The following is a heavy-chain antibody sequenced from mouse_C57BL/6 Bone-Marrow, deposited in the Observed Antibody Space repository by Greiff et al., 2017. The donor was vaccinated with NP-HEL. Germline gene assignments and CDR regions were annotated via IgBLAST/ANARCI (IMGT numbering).Heavy chain of an antibody. D-gene: IGHD1-1*01. V-gene: IGHV2-3*01. Sequence: VQLVESGPGLVAPSQSLSITCTVSGFSLTSYGVSWVRQPPGKGLEWLGVIWGDGGTNYHSATISSLSISKDNSKSQDFLKLNRLQTDDAATYYCAKSAYYYYFDYWGQGTTLTVSS. CDR2: IWGDGGT. J-gene: IGHJ2*01. CDR3: AKSAYYYYFDY. CDR1: GFSLTSYG.